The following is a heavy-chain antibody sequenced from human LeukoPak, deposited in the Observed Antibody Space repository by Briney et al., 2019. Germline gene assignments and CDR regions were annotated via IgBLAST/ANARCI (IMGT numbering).Heavy chain of an antibody. V-gene: IGHV3-21*01. CDR3: ARGFGYGEYISAY. CDR1: GFIFSRYN. D-gene: IGHD4-17*01. CDR2: ISSSRDYI. Sequence: GGSLRLSCAASGFIFSRYNMNWVRQARGKGLEWVSSISSSRDYIYYADSVKGRFTISRDNAKNSLHLQMNSLRAEDTAVYYCARGFGYGEYISAYWGQGTLVTVSS. J-gene: IGHJ4*02.